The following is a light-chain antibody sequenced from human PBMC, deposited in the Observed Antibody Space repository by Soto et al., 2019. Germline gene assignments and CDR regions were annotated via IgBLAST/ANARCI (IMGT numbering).Light chain of an antibody. CDR3: QQYNTRPLT. V-gene: IGKV3-15*01. J-gene: IGKJ3*01. CDR1: QSVSTN. Sequence: EAVLTQSPATLSLSPGERPTLSCRASQSVSTNLAWYQQKPGQAPRLLIYDASTRATGIPGRFSGSGSGTDFTLTSSSLQYEYVAVYYRQQYNTRPLTFGRGTKVDIK. CDR2: DAS.